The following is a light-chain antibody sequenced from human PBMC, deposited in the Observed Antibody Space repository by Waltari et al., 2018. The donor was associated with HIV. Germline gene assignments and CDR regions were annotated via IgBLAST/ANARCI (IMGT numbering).Light chain of an antibody. CDR2: GAC. V-gene: IGKV3-20*01. CDR1: QSVTRAY. Sequence: EIVLTQSPVTLSLSSGERATLSCRASQSVTRAYLAWDHQKPGQAPRHLIYGACNRATGIPDRFSGSGSGTDFTLTISRLDPEDFAGYYCQQYGGSLTFGPGTKGDIK. J-gene: IGKJ3*01. CDR3: QQYGGSLT.